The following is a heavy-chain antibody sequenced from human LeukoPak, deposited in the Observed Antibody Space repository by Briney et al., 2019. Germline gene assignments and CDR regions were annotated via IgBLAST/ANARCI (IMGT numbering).Heavy chain of an antibody. CDR3: AELGITMIGGV. CDR2: INPDGSTT. D-gene: IGHD3-10*02. CDR1: GFTFSNYW. V-gene: IGHV3-74*01. Sequence: GGSLRLSCAASGFTFSNYWMHWVRQDLGKGLVWVSFINPDGSTTNYADSVKGRFTISRDNAKNSLYLQMNSLRAEDTAVYYCAELGITMIGGVWGKGTTVTISS. J-gene: IGHJ6*04.